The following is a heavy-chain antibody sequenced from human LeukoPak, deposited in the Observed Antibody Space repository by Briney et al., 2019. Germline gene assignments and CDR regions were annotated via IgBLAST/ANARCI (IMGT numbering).Heavy chain of an antibody. V-gene: IGHV1-2*04. CDR3: ARDGGVVVPAAMGSLYGMDV. CDR1: GYTFTGYY. D-gene: IGHD2-2*01. CDR2: INPNSGGT. Sequence: ASVKVSCKASGYTFTGYYMHWVRQAPGQGLEWMGWINPNSGGTNCAQKFQGWVTMTRDTSISTAYMELSRLRSDDTAVYYCARDGGVVVPAAMGSLYGMDVWGKGTTVTVSS. J-gene: IGHJ6*04.